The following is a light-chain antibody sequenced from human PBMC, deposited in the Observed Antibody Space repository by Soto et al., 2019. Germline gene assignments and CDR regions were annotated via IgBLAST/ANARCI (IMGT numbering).Light chain of an antibody. V-gene: IGKV3-20*01. Sequence: EIVLTQSPGTLSLSPGERATLSCRASQSVSNNYLAWYQQKPGQAPRLLIYGASNRATGIPDRFSGSGSGTEFTLTISRLEPEDFAVYHCQQYGSSGTFGQGTKVEIK. CDR3: QQYGSSGT. CDR1: QSVSNNY. J-gene: IGKJ1*01. CDR2: GAS.